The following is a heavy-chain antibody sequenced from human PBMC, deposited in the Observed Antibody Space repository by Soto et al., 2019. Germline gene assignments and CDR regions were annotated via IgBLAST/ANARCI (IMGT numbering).Heavy chain of an antibody. D-gene: IGHD3-16*01. V-gene: IGHV4-59*08. CDR2: VWYSGTT. Sequence: QVQLQESGPGLVRPSEALSLTCTVSGGSLSNYYWSWIRQPPGKGLEWIGYVWYSGTTNYNPSLTSRVSMSIDTSETQFSLKLNSVTAADTAVYYCASHARKRAETIPYYYYYYMDVWGQGTTVTVSS. J-gene: IGHJ6*02. CDR1: GGSLSNYY. CDR3: ASHARKRAETIPYYYYYYMDV.